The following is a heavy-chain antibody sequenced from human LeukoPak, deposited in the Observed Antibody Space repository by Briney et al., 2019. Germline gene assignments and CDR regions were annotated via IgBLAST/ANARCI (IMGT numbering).Heavy chain of an antibody. CDR3: ARDSRVPDGSNHYFDY. Sequence: SETLSLTCTVSGASIRSYFWSWIRQPPGKELEWIAYIHYSGSTNYNPSLKSRVTISVDTSKNQFSLNLSSVTAADTAAYYCARDSRVPDGSNHYFDYWGQGTLVTVSS. V-gene: IGHV4-59*01. CDR2: IHYSGST. J-gene: IGHJ4*02. CDR1: GASIRSYF. D-gene: IGHD2-2*01.